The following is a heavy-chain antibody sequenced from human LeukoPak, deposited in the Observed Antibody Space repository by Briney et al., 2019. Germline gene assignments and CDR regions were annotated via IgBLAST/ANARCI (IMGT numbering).Heavy chain of an antibody. J-gene: IGHJ5*02. CDR2: ISSWNYFI. CDR3: VRDGGVDRLGVAVTDGFDP. Sequence: GGSLTLSCAASGITFNTYSMNWVRQAPGRGLEWVSSISSWNYFIYYADSVKGRFTISRDNAKNEVYLQMNSLRAEDTAVYYCVRDGGVDRLGVAVTDGFDPWGQGTLVTVSS. V-gene: IGHV3-21*01. CDR1: GITFNTYS. D-gene: IGHD6-19*01.